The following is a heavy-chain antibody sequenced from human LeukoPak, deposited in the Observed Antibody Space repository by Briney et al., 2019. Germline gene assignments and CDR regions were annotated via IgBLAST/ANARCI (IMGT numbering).Heavy chain of an antibody. CDR2: ISNSGTT. V-gene: IGHV4-31*11. Sequence: PSQTLSLTCAVSGDSVNSGGYYWTWIRHYPGNGLEWVGHISNSGTTSYNPSLRSRVSISVDTSYNHFSLTLTSVTAADTAVYYCARDVVVTSSPDAFDIWGQGTMVVVSS. CDR3: ARDVVVTSSPDAFDI. J-gene: IGHJ3*02. CDR1: GDSVNSGGYY. D-gene: IGHD2-21*02.